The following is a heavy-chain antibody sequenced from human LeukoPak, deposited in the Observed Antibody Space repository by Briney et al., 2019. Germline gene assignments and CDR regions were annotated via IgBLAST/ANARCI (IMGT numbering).Heavy chain of an antibody. V-gene: IGHV4-59*01. Sequence: SETLSLTCTVSGGSISSYYWSWIRQSPGKGLEWIGYIYYSGSTNYNPSLKSRVTISVDTSKNQFSLKLSSVTAADTAVYYCARVDDSSGYLSRWGQGTLVTVSS. CDR1: GGSISSYY. CDR3: ARVDDSSGYLSR. D-gene: IGHD3-22*01. CDR2: IYYSGST. J-gene: IGHJ4*02.